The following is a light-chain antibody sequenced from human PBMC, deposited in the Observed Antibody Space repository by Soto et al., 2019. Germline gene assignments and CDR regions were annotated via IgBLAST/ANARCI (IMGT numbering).Light chain of an antibody. Sequence: EIVMSQSPATLSVSPGERATLPCRASQSVSSNLAWYQQKPGQAPRLLIYGASTRATGIPARFSGSGSGTEFTLTISSLQSEDFAVYYCQQYNNWPRTFGGGTKVDIK. CDR2: GAS. CDR3: QQYNNWPRT. V-gene: IGKV3-15*01. CDR1: QSVSSN. J-gene: IGKJ4*01.